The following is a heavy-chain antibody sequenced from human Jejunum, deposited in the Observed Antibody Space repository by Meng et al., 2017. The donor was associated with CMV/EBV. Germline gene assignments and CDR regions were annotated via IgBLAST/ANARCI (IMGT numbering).Heavy chain of an antibody. Sequence: SGFPFSGAWMTWVRQAPGKGLEWVGRIKSKKDGETTEYAAPVKGRLTMSRDDSTNTLYLQMNSLKAEDTGIYYCTTDLNGGYYRHNGYWGQGALVTVSS. D-gene: IGHD4/OR15-4a*01. CDR3: TTDLNGGYYRHNGY. V-gene: IGHV3-15*01. J-gene: IGHJ4*02. CDR1: GFPFSGAW. CDR2: IKSKKDGETT.